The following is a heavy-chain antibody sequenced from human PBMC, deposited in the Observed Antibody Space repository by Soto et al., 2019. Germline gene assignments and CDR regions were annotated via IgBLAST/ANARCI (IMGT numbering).Heavy chain of an antibody. J-gene: IGHJ5*02. CDR3: ATRITVFGLLIPPFDP. D-gene: IGHD3-3*01. V-gene: IGHV4-61*01. CDR1: GGSFKSGSYS. Sequence: PSETLSLTCAVSGGSFKSGSYSWSWIRQPPGKGLEWIGYVYHTGRTSYNPSLKSRVTMSVDTSKNQFSLRLSSVTAADTAIYYCATRITVFGLLIPPFDPWGQGTQVTVSS. CDR2: VYHTGRT.